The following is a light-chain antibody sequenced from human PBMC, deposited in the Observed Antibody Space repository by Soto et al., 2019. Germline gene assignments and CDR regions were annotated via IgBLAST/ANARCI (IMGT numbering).Light chain of an antibody. CDR3: SSYTSRNSLFV. V-gene: IGLV2-14*01. J-gene: IGLJ1*01. CDR2: EVS. CDR1: SSDVGSSDY. Sequence: QSVLTQPASVSGSPGQSITISCTGTSSDVGSSDYVSWYQQHPGKVPKLMIYEVSNRPSGVSNRFSASKSGNTAFLTISGLQAEDEADYYCSSYTSRNSLFVFGTRTKVTVL.